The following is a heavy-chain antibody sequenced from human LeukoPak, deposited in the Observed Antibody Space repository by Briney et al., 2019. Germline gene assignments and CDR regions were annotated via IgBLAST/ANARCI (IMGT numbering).Heavy chain of an antibody. J-gene: IGHJ4*02. D-gene: IGHD6-6*01. Sequence: SVKVSCKASGGTFSSYAISWVRQAPGQGLEWMGGIIPIFGTANYAQKFQGRVTITADESTSTAYMELSSLRSEDTAVYYCARVIKRGSSAPPYFDYWGQGTLVTVSS. CDR1: GGTFSSYA. CDR3: ARVIKRGSSAPPYFDY. CDR2: IIPIFGTA. V-gene: IGHV1-69*13.